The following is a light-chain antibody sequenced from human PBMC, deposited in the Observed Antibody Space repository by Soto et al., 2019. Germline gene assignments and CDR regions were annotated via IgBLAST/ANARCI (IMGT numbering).Light chain of an antibody. V-gene: IGKV1-5*03. J-gene: IGKJ5*01. CDR3: QQYNSYSSIT. CDR2: KAS. Sequence: DIQMTQSPSTLSLSVGDRVTITCRASHSISSWLAWYQQKPGKAPKLLIYKASSLESGVPSRFSGSGSGTEFTLTISSLQPDDFATYYCQQYNSYSSITFGQGTRLEIK. CDR1: HSISSW.